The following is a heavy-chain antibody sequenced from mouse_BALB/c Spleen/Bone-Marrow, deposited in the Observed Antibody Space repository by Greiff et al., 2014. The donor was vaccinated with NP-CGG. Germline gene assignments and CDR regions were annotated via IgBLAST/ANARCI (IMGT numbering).Heavy chain of an antibody. CDR3: TRHYGNYDY. D-gene: IGHD2-1*01. V-gene: IGHV1-63*02. J-gene: IGHJ2*01. Sequence: VQLVESGAELVRPGTSVKVSCKAAGYSFTNFWIGWVKQRPGHGLEWIGDIYPKNDDANYNEKFKGRATLTVDTSSSTAYMQLSGLTSEDSAIYYCTRHYGNYDYWGQGSTLTVSS. CDR1: GYSFTNFW. CDR2: IYPKNDDA.